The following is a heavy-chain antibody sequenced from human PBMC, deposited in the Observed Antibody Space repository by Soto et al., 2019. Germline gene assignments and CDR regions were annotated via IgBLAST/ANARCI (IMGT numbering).Heavy chain of an antibody. CDR2: MYYSGST. Sequence: SETLSLTCTVSGGSISTYYWSWIRQPPGKGLEWIGYMYYSGSTKSNPSLKSRVTISVDTSKNHFSLRLSSVTAADTAVYYCARLKGGGYYFNSGGRGTLVPVSS. J-gene: IGHJ4*02. CDR3: ARLKGGGYYFNS. V-gene: IGHV4-59*08. D-gene: IGHD3-9*01. CDR1: GGSISTYY.